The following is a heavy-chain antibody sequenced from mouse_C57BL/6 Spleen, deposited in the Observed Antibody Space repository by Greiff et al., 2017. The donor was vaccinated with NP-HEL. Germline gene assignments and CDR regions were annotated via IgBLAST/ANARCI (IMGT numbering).Heavy chain of an antibody. CDR1: GYTFTSYW. CDR3: ARSSPAWFAY. Sequence: QVQLQQSGAELVMPGASVKLSCKASGYTFTSYWMHWVKQRPGQGLEWIGEIDPSDSYTNYNQKFKGKSTLTVDKSSSTAYMQLSSLTSEDSAVYYCARSSPAWFAYWGQGTLVTVSA. CDR2: IDPSDSYT. V-gene: IGHV1-69*01. J-gene: IGHJ3*01.